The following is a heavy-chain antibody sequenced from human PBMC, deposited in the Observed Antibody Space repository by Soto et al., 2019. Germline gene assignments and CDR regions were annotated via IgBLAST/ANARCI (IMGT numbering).Heavy chain of an antibody. Sequence: QVQLVESGGDLVKPGGSLRLSCVASGFPFSDYYMSWIRQAPGKGLEWVSSIGSSSSYTNYADSVKGRFTISRDNAKNSLYLQMNSLRAEDTAVYYCARRRPTGYYNYWGQGTLVTVSA. CDR1: GFPFSDYY. J-gene: IGHJ4*02. CDR3: ARRRPTGYYNY. V-gene: IGHV3-11*05. CDR2: IGSSSSYT. D-gene: IGHD3-9*01.